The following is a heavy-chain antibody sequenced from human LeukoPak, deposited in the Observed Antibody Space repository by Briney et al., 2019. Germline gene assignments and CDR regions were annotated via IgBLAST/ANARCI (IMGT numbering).Heavy chain of an antibody. CDR1: GYTFTSYY. J-gene: IGHJ4*02. CDR2: INPSGGST. V-gene: IGHV1-46*01. CDR3: ARDAPNQWFTPPPAYYFDY. D-gene: IGHD2-8*01. Sequence: ASVKVSCKASGYTFTSYYMHWVRQAPGQGLEWMGLINPSGGSTSYAQKFQGRVTMTRDTSTSTVYMELSSLRSEDTAVYYCARDAPNQWFTPPPAYYFDYWGQGTLVTVSS.